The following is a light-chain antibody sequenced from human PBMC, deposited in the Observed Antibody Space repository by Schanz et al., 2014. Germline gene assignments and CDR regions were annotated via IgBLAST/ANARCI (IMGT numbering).Light chain of an antibody. V-gene: IGKV3-15*01. CDR2: GAS. Sequence: EIVLTQSPATLSLSPGERATVSCRASQSVSNYLAWYQQKPGQAPRLLIYGASTRATGIPARFSGSGSGTEFTLTISSLQSEDFAVYYCQQYNNWPPRYTFGQGTKLEIK. J-gene: IGKJ2*01. CDR1: QSVSNY. CDR3: QQYNNWPPRYT.